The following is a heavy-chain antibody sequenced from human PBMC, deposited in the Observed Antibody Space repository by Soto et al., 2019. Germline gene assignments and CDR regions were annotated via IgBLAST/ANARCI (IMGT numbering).Heavy chain of an antibody. CDR2: INPSGGST. CDR1: GYTFTSYY. Sequence: QVQLVQSGAEVKKPGASVKVSCKASGYTFTSYYMHWVRQAPGQGLEWMGIINPSGGSTSYAQKCQGRVTMTRDTSTSTVYRELSSLRSEDTAVYYCARDFGVGAYYYYGMDVWGQGTTVTVSS. D-gene: IGHD3-3*01. V-gene: IGHV1-46*01. CDR3: ARDFGVGAYYYYGMDV. J-gene: IGHJ6*02.